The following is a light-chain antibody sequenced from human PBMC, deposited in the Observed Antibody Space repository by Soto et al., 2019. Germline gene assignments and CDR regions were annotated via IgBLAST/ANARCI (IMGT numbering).Light chain of an antibody. CDR2: EVY. J-gene: IGLJ3*02. V-gene: IGLV2-14*01. CDR3: ISYIPSTTPHWV. CDR1: NTDVGGYDR. Sequence: QSALTQAASVSGSPGQSITISCIVTNTDVGGYDRVSWYQHHPGQAPKIFIFEVYNRPSGISDRFSGSKSGDTASLTISGLQAEDEADYYCISYIPSTTPHWVFGGGTQLTVL.